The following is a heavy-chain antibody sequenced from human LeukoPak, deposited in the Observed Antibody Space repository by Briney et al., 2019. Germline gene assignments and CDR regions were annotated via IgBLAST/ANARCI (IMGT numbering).Heavy chain of an antibody. CDR2: ISVSGGYT. CDR3: ARDRTPPPIVGVNFDY. J-gene: IGHJ4*02. V-gene: IGHV3-23*01. D-gene: IGHD1-26*01. CDR1: GFTFSNYG. Sequence: GGSLRLSCAASGFTFSNYGMNWVRQAPGKGLEWVSAISVSGGYTDYADSVKGRFTISRDNSKNTLYLQMNSLRAEDTAVYYCARDRTPPPIVGVNFDYWGQGTLVTVSS.